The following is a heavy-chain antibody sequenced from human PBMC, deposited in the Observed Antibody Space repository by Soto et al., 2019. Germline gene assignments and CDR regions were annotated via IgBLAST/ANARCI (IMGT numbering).Heavy chain of an antibody. Sequence: AASVKVSCKASGYTFTSYYMNWVRQAPGQGLEWMGIINPSGGSTSYAQKFQGRVTMTRDTSTSTVYMELSSLRSEDTAVYYCAKSAAAGTYFDYWVQGTLVTVSS. CDR1: GYTFTSYY. CDR2: INPSGGST. CDR3: AKSAAAGTYFDY. D-gene: IGHD6-13*01. J-gene: IGHJ4*02. V-gene: IGHV1-46*01.